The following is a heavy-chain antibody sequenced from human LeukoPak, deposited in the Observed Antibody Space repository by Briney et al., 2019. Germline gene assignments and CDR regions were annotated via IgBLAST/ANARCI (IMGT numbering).Heavy chain of an antibody. Sequence: SSVKVSCKASGGTFSSYAISWVRQAPGQGLEWMGGIIPIFGTANYAQKFQGRVTITADESTSTAYVELSSLRSEDTAAYYCAGYSSSWGFYYYMDVWGKGTTVTVSS. CDR3: AGYSSSWGFYYYMDV. D-gene: IGHD6-13*01. J-gene: IGHJ6*03. CDR1: GGTFSSYA. CDR2: IIPIFGTA. V-gene: IGHV1-69*01.